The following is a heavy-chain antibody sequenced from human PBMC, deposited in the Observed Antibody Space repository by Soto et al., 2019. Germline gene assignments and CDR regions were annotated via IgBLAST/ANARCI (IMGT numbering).Heavy chain of an antibody. Sequence: GASVEVSWKASGGAFSSCAMMWVRQAPGQGLEWMGGIIPIFGTANYAQKFQGRVTITADESTSTAYMELSSLRSEDTAVYYCQSGMGSGYDSSDYWGQGTLVTVSS. CDR1: GGAFSSCA. J-gene: IGHJ4*02. CDR3: QSGMGSGYDSSDY. CDR2: IIPIFGTA. D-gene: IGHD5-12*01. V-gene: IGHV1-69*13.